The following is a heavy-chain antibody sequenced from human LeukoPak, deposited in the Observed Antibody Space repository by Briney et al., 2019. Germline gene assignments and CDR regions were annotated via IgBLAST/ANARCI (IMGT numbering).Heavy chain of an antibody. V-gene: IGHV3-23*01. Sequence: GGSLRLSCAASGFTFSRYAMSWVRQAPGKGLEWVSAISGSGGSTYYADSVKGRFTISRDNSKNTLYLQMNSLRAEDTAVYYCAKAACYSSGWYYFDYWGQGTLVIVSS. CDR1: GFTFSRYA. J-gene: IGHJ4*02. CDR2: ISGSGGST. CDR3: AKAACYSSGWYYFDY. D-gene: IGHD6-19*01.